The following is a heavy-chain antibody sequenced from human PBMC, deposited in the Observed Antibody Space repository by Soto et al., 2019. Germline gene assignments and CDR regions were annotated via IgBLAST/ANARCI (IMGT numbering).Heavy chain of an antibody. CDR2: VNQDGGEK. J-gene: IGHJ4*02. D-gene: IGHD3-10*01. CDR1: GFTFRSYW. V-gene: IGHV3-7*01. CDR3: ARGRPVPY. Sequence: EVQLVESGGGLVQPGGSLRLSCAASGFTFRSYWMSWVRQAPGKGLEWVANVNQDGGEKFYVGSVKGRFTISRDNAMNSLYLQMNSLRAEDTAVYYCARGRPVPYWGQGTLVTVSS.